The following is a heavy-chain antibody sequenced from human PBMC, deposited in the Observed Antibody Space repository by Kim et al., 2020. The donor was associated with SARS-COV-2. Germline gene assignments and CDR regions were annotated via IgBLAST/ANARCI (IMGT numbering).Heavy chain of an antibody. CDR1: GFTFRSYG. CDR2: ISYDGSNK. V-gene: IGHV3-33*05. CDR3: ARDLDITMIRGVIKKSNYYAMDV. J-gene: IGHJ6*02. Sequence: GGSLRLSCAASGFTFRSYGMHWVRQAPGKGLEWVAVISYDGSNKYYADSVKGRFTISRDNSKNTLYLQMNSLRAEDTAVYYCARDLDITMIRGVIKKSNYYAMDVWGQGPTVTVSS. D-gene: IGHD3-10*01.